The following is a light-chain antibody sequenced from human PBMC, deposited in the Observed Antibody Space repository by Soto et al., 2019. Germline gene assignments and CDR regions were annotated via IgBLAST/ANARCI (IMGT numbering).Light chain of an antibody. CDR2: DAS. CDR3: QQRIHWPIT. CDR1: QTVGRY. J-gene: IGKJ5*01. Sequence: EIVLTQSPATLSLSPGDRVTLSCRASQTVGRYLSWYQHSPGQGPRLLVYDASNRATGIPARFSGSGSETDFILTISSLEPEDFVDYYCQQRIHWPITFGQGTRLEIK. V-gene: IGKV3-11*01.